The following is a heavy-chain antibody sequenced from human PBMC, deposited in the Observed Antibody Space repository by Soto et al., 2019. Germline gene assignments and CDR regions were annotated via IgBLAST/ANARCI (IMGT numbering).Heavy chain of an antibody. D-gene: IGHD2-21*02. Sequence: GSLRLSCVASGFTFRNCFMNWIRQAPGKGPEWLSYISSDESTVFYADSVKGRFTTSRDNAKNSVYLQMDSLRAEDTAVYYCATLTAPSDYWGQGSLVTVSS. J-gene: IGHJ4*02. CDR2: ISSDESTV. V-gene: IGHV3-11*01. CDR1: GFTFRNCF. CDR3: ATLTAPSDY.